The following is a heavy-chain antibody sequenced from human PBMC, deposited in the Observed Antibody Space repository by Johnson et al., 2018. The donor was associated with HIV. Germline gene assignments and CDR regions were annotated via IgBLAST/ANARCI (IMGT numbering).Heavy chain of an antibody. J-gene: IGHJ3*02. CDR2: IKSKTDGGTT. Sequence: VQLVESGGGLVKPGGSLRLSCAASGFTFSNAWMSWVRQAPGKGLEWVGRIKSKTDGGTTDYAAPVKGRFTISRDDSKNTLYLQMNSLKTEDTAVYYCTTDHESSSWYHDAFDIWGQGTMVTVSA. CDR3: TTDHESSSWYHDAFDI. D-gene: IGHD6-13*01. V-gene: IGHV3-15*01. CDR1: GFTFSNAW.